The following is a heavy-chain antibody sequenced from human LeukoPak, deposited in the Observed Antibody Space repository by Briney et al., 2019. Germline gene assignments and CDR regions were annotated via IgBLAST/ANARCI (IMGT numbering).Heavy chain of an antibody. D-gene: IGHD6-19*01. J-gene: IGHJ4*02. Sequence: GGSLRLSCAASGFTVSSNYMSWVRQAPGKGLEWVSVIYSGGSTYYADSVKGRFTISRDNSKNTLYLQMNSLRAEDTAVYYCARDSLIHSSGWYFSFDYWGQGTLVTVSS. V-gene: IGHV3-66*02. CDR1: GFTVSSNY. CDR2: IYSGGST. CDR3: ARDSLIHSSGWYFSFDY.